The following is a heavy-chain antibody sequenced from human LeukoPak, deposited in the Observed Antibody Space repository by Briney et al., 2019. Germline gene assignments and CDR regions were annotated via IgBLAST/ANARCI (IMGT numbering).Heavy chain of an antibody. Sequence: SETLSLTCSVFGGSISSSSYYWGWIRQPPGKGLEWIGSIYYSGSSYYNPSLKSRVTISVDTSKNQFSLKLTSVTAADTAVYYCARRDCTSATCYAGSYYFDYWGQGTLVTVSS. J-gene: IGHJ4*02. V-gene: IGHV4-39*01. CDR3: ARRDCTSATCYAGSYYFDY. CDR1: GGSISSSSYY. CDR2: IYYSGSS. D-gene: IGHD2-2*01.